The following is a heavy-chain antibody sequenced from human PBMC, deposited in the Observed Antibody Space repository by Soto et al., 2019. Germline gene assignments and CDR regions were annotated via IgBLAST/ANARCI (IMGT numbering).Heavy chain of an antibody. CDR3: ARVAAGTTCFDY. D-gene: IGHD1-1*01. CDR2: IYYSGST. Sequence: SETLSLTCTVSGGSISSYYWSWIRQPPGKGLEWIGYIYYSGSTNYNPSLKSRVTISVDTSKNQFSLKLSSVTAADTAVYYCARVAAGTTCFDYWGQGTLVTVSS. V-gene: IGHV4-59*08. CDR1: GGSISSYY. J-gene: IGHJ4*02.